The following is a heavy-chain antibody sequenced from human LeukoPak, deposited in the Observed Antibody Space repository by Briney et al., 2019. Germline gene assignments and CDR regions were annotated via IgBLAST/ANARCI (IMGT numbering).Heavy chain of an antibody. D-gene: IGHD5-18*01. CDR1: GGTFSSYA. Sequence: VASVKVSCKASGGTFSSYAISWVRQAPGQGLEWMGGIIPIFGTANYAQKFQGRVTITADESTSTAYMELSSLRSEDTAVYYCARDNDTAMDYFDYWGQGTLVTVSS. CDR2: IIPIFGTA. J-gene: IGHJ4*02. CDR3: ARDNDTAMDYFDY. V-gene: IGHV1-69*13.